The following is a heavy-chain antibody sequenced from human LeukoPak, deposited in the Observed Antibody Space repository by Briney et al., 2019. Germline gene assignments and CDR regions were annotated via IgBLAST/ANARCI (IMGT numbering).Heavy chain of an antibody. CDR2: IYYSGST. Sequence: SETLSLTCTVSGGSISSYYWSWIRQPPGKGPEWIGYIYYSGSTNYNPSLKSRVTISVDTSKNQFSLKLSSVTAADTAVYYCARDYDSSGYTDYWGQGTLVTVSS. J-gene: IGHJ4*02. CDR1: GGSISSYY. D-gene: IGHD3-22*01. CDR3: ARDYDSSGYTDY. V-gene: IGHV4-59*01.